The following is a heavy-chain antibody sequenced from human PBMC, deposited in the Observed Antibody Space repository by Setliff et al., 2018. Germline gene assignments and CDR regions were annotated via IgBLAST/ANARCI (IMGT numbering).Heavy chain of an antibody. CDR2: IKSTIDGGAI. CDR3: TGGGHAFDI. V-gene: IGHV3-15*01. D-gene: IGHD3-16*01. J-gene: IGHJ3*02. Sequence: PGGSLRLSCEASGFTFGDYAMSWVRQAPGKGLEWVGRIKSTIDGGAIDYAAPVKGRFTVSRDDSKNTLYLHMNSLKTEDTAMYYCTGGGHAFDIWGQGTMVTVSS. CDR1: GFTFGDYA.